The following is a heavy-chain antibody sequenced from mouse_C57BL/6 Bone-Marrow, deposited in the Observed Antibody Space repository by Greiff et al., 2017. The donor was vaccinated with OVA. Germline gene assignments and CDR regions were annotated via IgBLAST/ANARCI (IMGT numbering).Heavy chain of an antibody. CDR2: INPDSSTI. D-gene: IGHD2-3*01. CDR3: ARHWLLRAFDY. J-gene: IGHJ2*01. CDR1: GFDFSRYW. Sequence: EVKLQESGGGLVQPGGSLKLSCAASGFDFSRYWMSWVRQAPGKGLEWIGEINPDSSTINYTPSLKDKFIISRDNAKNTLYLQMSKVRSEDTALYYCARHWLLRAFDYWGQGTTLTVSS. V-gene: IGHV4-1*02.